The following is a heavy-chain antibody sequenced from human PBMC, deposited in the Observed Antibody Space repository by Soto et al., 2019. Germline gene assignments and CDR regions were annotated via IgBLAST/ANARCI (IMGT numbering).Heavy chain of an antibody. CDR1: GFTFSSYD. CDR2: ISSNGGTA. CDR3: VRRVSGNYDY. J-gene: IGHJ4*02. D-gene: IGHD1-7*01. V-gene: IGHV3-64*01. Sequence: GGSLRLSCVASGFTFSSYDMHWVRQAPGKGLEYVSSISSNGGTAYYGNSVKGRFTISRDNSKNTLYLQMGSLRAEDMAVYYCVRRVSGNYDYWGQGTLVTDSS.